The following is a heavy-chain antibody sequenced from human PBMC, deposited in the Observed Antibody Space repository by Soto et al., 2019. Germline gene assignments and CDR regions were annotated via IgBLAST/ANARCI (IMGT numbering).Heavy chain of an antibody. CDR1: GGSISSYY. D-gene: IGHD2-2*01. V-gene: IGHV4-59*08. J-gene: IGHJ3*02. CDR3: ARHLPAAMRSAFDI. Sequence: SETLSLTCTVSGGSISSYYWSWIRQPPGKGLEWIGYIYYSGSTNYNPSLKSRVTISVDTSKNQFSLKLSSVTAADTAVYYCARHLPAAMRSAFDIWGQGTMVTVSS. CDR2: IYYSGST.